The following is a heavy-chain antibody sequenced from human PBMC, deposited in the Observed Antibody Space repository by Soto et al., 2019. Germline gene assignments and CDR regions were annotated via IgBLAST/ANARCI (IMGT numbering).Heavy chain of an antibody. CDR3: ARVRVVGATRLYYHYGLDV. J-gene: IGHJ6*02. D-gene: IGHD1-26*01. CDR1: GGTFSTYA. Sequence: QVQLVQSGAEVKKPGSSVKVSCKASGGTFSTYAISWVRQAPGQGLEWMGGVIRIFGTSTYAQNFQGRVTITADESTSTAYMELSRLRSEDTAVYYCARVRVVGATRLYYHYGLDVWGQGTTVTVSS. V-gene: IGHV1-69*01. CDR2: VIRIFGTS.